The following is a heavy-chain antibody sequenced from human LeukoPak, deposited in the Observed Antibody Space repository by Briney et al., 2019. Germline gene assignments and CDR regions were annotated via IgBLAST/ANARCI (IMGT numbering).Heavy chain of an antibody. CDR3: ARDRWGVNYYQYMDV. Sequence: ASVKVSCKASGYTFTSYYMRWVRQAPGQGLEWMGIINPSGGSTSYAQKFQGRVTMTTDTATSTAYMELSSLRADDTAVYYCARDRWGVNYYQYMDVWGKGTTVTVSS. CDR1: GYTFTSYY. J-gene: IGHJ6*03. V-gene: IGHV1-46*01. CDR2: INPSGGST. D-gene: IGHD3-10*01.